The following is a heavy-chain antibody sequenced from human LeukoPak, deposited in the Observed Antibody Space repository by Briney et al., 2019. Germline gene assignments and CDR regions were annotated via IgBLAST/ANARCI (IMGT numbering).Heavy chain of an antibody. D-gene: IGHD5-18*01. V-gene: IGHV3-21*01. CDR1: GFTFSSYS. CDR3: AREQEYSYGSEFDP. J-gene: IGHJ5*02. CDR2: ISSSSSYI. Sequence: GGSLRLSCAASGFTFSSYSMNWVRQAPGKGLEWVSSISSSSSYIYYADSVKGRFTISRDNAKNSLYLQMNSLRAEDTAVYYCAREQEYSYGSEFDPWGQGTLVTVSS.